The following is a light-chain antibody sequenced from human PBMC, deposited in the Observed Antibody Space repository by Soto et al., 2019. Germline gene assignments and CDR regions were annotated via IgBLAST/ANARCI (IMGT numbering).Light chain of an antibody. CDR2: WAS. CDR3: QQYYTGRT. Sequence: DIVMTQSRDSLAVSLGERATIDCKSSQSVLYSSNNKNYLAWYQQKPGQPPKLLIYWASTRESGVPDRFSGSGSGTDFTLTISSLQAEDVAVYYCQQYYTGRTFGQGTKVEIK. CDR1: QSVLYSSNNKNY. V-gene: IGKV4-1*01. J-gene: IGKJ1*01.